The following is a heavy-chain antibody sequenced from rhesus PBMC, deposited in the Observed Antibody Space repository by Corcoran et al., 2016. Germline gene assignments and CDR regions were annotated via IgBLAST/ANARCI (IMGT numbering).Heavy chain of an antibody. Sequence: QVQLQESGPGLVKPSETLSLTCAVSGGSIRDTYYWNCIRPPPGKGLEWIGNIYGDSASTYYNPSLKSRVTISKDTSKNQFFLKLSSVTAADTAVYYCARGWEWYGYWGQGVLVTVSS. CDR1: GGSIRDTYY. CDR3: ARGWEWYGY. J-gene: IGHJ4*01. D-gene: IGHD2-27*01. CDR2: IYGDSAST. V-gene: IGHV4S9*01.